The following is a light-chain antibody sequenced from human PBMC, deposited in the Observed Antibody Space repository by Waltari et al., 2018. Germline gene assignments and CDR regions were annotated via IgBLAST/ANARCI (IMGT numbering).Light chain of an antibody. Sequence: DIVMTQTPLSLPITPGEPASISCRSSQSLLHSNGNTYLHWYLQKPGQSPQLLIYGGSNRASGVPDMFSGSGSGTDFTLKISKVEADDVGVYYCVQVIAFPRTFGQGTKVEIK. J-gene: IGKJ1*01. CDR3: VQVIAFPRT. CDR1: QSLLHSNGNTY. CDR2: GGS. V-gene: IGKV2-40*01.